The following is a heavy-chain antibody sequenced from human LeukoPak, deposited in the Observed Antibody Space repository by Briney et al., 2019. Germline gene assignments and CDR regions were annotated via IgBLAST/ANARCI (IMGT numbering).Heavy chain of an antibody. D-gene: IGHD3-16*01. V-gene: IGHV3-23*01. Sequence: GGSLRLSCEVSGVTFSSFAMSWVRQAPGRGLEWASGISGSGGSTYYADSVKGRFTISRDNSKNTLYLQMNSLRAGDTAVYFCAKDKYSYGPERFIKHWGQGPLVTVSS. CDR2: ISGSGGST. J-gene: IGHJ4*02. CDR1: GVTFSSFA. CDR3: AKDKYSYGPERFIKH.